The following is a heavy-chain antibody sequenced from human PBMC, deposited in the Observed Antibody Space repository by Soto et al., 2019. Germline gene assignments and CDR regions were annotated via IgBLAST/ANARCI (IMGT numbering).Heavy chain of an antibody. CDR3: AKGSIEYSASVDN. CDR1: GFSFSSYA. V-gene: IGHV3-23*01. J-gene: IGHJ4*02. CDR2: ISAGGGSS. D-gene: IGHD4-4*01. Sequence: DVQLLESGGGLVQPGGSLRLSCAASGFSFSSYAMVWVRQAPGKGLEWVSVISAGGGSSYFADSVKGRFTISRDNSKNVLSLEMNSLRAEYTAIYFCAKGSIEYSASVDNWGQGTLVLVSS.